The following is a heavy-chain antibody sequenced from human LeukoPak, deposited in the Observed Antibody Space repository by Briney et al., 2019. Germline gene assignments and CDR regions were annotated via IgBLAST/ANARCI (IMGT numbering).Heavy chain of an antibody. J-gene: IGHJ4*02. CDR3: ARDCSSTKCQGPVLDN. V-gene: IGHV1-46*01. CDR1: GYTFTSNY. Sequence: GASVKVSCKASGYTFTSNYMHWVRQAPGQGLEWMGIIHPTGGNTNYAQKFQGRVTMTRDTSTSTVYMELSSLRSEDTAIYYCARDCSSTKCQGPVLDNRGQGTLVTVSS. CDR2: IHPTGGNT. D-gene: IGHD2-2*01.